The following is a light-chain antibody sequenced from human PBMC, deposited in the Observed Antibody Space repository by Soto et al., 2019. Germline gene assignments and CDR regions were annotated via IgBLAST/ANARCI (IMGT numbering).Light chain of an antibody. CDR3: SPYRSTNTVV. CDR1: GSDVGGYNY. Sequence: QSALTQPASVSGSFGQSITISCTGTGSDVGGYNYVSWYQQHPGKAPKVMIYEVSIRPSGVSTRFSGSKSGNTASLSISGLQAEDEAEYYCSPYRSTNTVVFGGGTKLTVL. V-gene: IGLV2-14*01. J-gene: IGLJ3*02. CDR2: EVS.